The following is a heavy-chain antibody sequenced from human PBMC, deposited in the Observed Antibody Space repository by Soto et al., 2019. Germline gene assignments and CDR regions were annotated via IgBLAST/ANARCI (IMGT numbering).Heavy chain of an antibody. Sequence: SDTLSLTCTFSCGSILSTSYYWGWIRQPPGKGLEWIGSIYYSGSTYYNPSLKSRVTISVDTSKNQFSLKLSSVTAADTAVYYCARLNGYCISTSCSGMDVWCQGTTVT. CDR1: CGSILSTSYY. CDR2: IYYSGST. D-gene: IGHD2-2*01. CDR3: ARLNGYCISTSCSGMDV. J-gene: IGHJ6*02. V-gene: IGHV4-39*01.